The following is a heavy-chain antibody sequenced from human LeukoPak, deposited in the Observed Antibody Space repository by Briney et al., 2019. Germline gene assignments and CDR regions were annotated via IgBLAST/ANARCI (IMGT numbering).Heavy chain of an antibody. CDR1: GGSLSSYY. J-gene: IGHJ4*02. CDR3: ARGSPSTPDS. CDR2: IHYSGST. V-gene: IGHV4-59*01. Sequence: PSETLSLTCTVSGGSLSSYYWNWIRHPPGKGLEWIGYIHYSGSTYYHPSLKHRVTISLDTSKTKFSLRLSSVTAADTAVYFCARGSPSTPDSWGQGTLVTVSS. D-gene: IGHD2-15*01.